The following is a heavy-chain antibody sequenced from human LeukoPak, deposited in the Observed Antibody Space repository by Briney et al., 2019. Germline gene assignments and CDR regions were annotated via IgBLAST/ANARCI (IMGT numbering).Heavy chain of an antibody. J-gene: IGHJ4*02. CDR2: IQYHGRDK. CDR3: AREGGRTVAGTFDN. V-gene: IGHV3-30*02. D-gene: IGHD6-19*01. CDR1: GFTFRSSG. Sequence: PGGSLRLSCAASGFTFRSSGMHWVRQAPSKGLEWVAFIQYHGRDKYYADSVKGRFTISRDNSKNTLYMEVNSLRAEDTAVYYCAREGGRTVAGTFDNWGQGTLVTVSS.